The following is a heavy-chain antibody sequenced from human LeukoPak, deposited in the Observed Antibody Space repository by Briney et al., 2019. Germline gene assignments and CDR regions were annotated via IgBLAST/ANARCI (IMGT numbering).Heavy chain of an antibody. Sequence: PGGSLRLSCAASGFTVSSNYMSWVRQAPGTGLEWVSLIYSGGSTYYADSVKGRFTISRDHSKNTLYLQMNSLRAEDTAVYYCARARDRCSSASCFGQMDVWGQGTTVTVSS. V-gene: IGHV3-66*01. CDR2: IYSGGST. D-gene: IGHD2-2*01. J-gene: IGHJ6*02. CDR3: ARARDRCSSASCFGQMDV. CDR1: GFTVSSNY.